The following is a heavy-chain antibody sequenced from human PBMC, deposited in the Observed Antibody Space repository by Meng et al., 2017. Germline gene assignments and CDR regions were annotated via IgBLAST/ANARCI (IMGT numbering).Heavy chain of an antibody. CDR1: GGSISSSSYY. CDR3: ARSDCSSTSCYAYYYYGMDV. Sequence: GSLRLSCTVSGGSISSSSYYWGWIRQPPGKGLEWIGSIYYSGSTYYNPSLKSRVTISVDTSKNQFSLKLSSVTAADTAVYYCARSDCSSTSCYAYYYYGMDVWGQGTTVTVSS. V-gene: IGHV4-39*07. CDR2: IYYSGST. D-gene: IGHD2-2*01. J-gene: IGHJ6*02.